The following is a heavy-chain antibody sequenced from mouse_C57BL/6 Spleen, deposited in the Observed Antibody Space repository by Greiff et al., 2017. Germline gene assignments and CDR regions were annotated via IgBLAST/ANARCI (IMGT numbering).Heavy chain of an antibody. Sequence: QVQLQQSGAELVKPGASVKLSCKASGYTFTSYWMHWVKQRPGQGLEWIGMIHPNSGSTNYNEKFKSKATLTVDKSSSTAYMQLSSLTSEDSAVYYCARSVDYDVWFAYWGQGTLVTVSA. CDR3: ARSVDYDVWFAY. CDR1: GYTFTSYW. J-gene: IGHJ3*01. D-gene: IGHD2-4*01. V-gene: IGHV1-64*01. CDR2: IHPNSGST.